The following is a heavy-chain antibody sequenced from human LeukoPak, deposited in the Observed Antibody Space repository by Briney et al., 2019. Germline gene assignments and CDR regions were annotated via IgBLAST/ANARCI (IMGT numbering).Heavy chain of an antibody. V-gene: IGHV1-8*02. CDR2: INPNSGNT. J-gene: IGHJ3*02. D-gene: IGHD3-10*01. CDR3: ARGHYYGSGSYDAFDI. CDR1: GYTFTGYY. Sequence: ASVKVSCKASGYTFTGYYMHWVRQAPGQGLEWMGWINPNSGNTGYAQKFQGRVTMTRNTSISTAYMELSSLRSEDTAVYYCARGHYYGSGSYDAFDIWGQGTMVTVSS.